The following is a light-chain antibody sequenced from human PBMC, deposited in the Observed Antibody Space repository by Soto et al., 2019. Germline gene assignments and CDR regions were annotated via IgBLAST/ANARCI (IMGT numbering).Light chain of an antibody. V-gene: IGKV1-12*01. CDR1: QNINGW. CDR3: QQASEFPLT. CDR2: ATS. J-gene: IGKJ3*01. Sequence: DIQMTQSPSSVSASVGDRVTITCRASQNINGWLVWYQQKPGEAPNLLIYATSTLHTGVSSRFNGRGSGTDFTLTITNLQPEDFGTYYCQQASEFPLTFGPGTKLHI.